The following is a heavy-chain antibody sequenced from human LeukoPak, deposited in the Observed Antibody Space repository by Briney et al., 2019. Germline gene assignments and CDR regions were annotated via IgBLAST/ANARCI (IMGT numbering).Heavy chain of an antibody. J-gene: IGHJ6*03. CDR2: IIPIFGTA. V-gene: IGHV1-69*05. CDR3: ARASYSSSWHYYYYYMDV. D-gene: IGHD6-13*01. Sequence: SVKVSCKASGGTFSSYAISWVRQAPGQGLEWMGGIIPIFGTANYAQKFQGRVTITTDESTSTAYMELSSLRSEDTAVYYCARASYSSSWHYYYYYMDVWGKGTTVTVSS. CDR1: GGTFSSYA.